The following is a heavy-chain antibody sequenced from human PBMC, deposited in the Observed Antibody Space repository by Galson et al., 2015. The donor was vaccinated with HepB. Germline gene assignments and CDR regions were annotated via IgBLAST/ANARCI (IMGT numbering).Heavy chain of an antibody. CDR2: ITSRGGNS. CDR3: AKDGIRLANNPYHFHY. V-gene: IGHV3-23*01. Sequence: SLRLSCAASGFSFTRYAMTWVRQAPGKGLEWVSSITSRGGNSYYTESVKGRFTVSRDNSKNTMFLQLNSLSAEDTALYFCAKDGIRLANNPYHFHYWGQGTLVTVSS. CDR1: GFSFTRYA. D-gene: IGHD1-14*01. J-gene: IGHJ4*02.